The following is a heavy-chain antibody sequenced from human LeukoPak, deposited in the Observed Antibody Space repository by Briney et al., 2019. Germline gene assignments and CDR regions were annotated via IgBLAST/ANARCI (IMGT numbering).Heavy chain of an antibody. CDR2: IKQDGSEK. V-gene: IGHV3-7*01. CDR1: GFTFSNYW. CDR3: AGVPSCAYSYGSCRDFDY. J-gene: IGHJ4*02. Sequence: GGSLRLSCAASGFTFSNYWISWVRQAPGKGLEWVANIKQDGSEKYYVDSVKGRFTISRDNAKNSLYLQMNSLRAEDTAVYYCAGVPSCAYSYGSCRDFDYWGQGTLVTVSS. D-gene: IGHD5-18*01.